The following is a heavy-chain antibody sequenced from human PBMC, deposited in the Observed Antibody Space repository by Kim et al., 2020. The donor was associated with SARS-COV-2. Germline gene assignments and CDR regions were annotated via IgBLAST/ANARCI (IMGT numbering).Heavy chain of an antibody. J-gene: IGHJ6*02. CDR3: ARDTITTRNDILTADYGMDV. V-gene: IGHV4-59*01. D-gene: IGHD3-9*01. Sequence: RVTISVDTSKNQFSLKLSSVTAADTAVYYCARDTITTRNDILTADYGMDVWGQGTTVTVSS.